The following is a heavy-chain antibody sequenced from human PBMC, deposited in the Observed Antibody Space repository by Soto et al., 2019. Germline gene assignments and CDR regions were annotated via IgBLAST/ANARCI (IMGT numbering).Heavy chain of an antibody. CDR3: ARDLGKAIVVVPAAMFMRGAFDY. V-gene: IGHV3-30-3*01. CDR2: ISYDGSNK. CDR1: GFTFSSYA. J-gene: IGHJ4*02. D-gene: IGHD2-2*01. Sequence: QVQLVESGGGVVQPGRSLRLSCAASGFTFSSYAMHWVRQAPGKGLEWVAVISYDGSNKYYADSVKGRFTISRDNSKNPLYLQMNSLRAEDTAVYYCARDLGKAIVVVPAAMFMRGAFDYWGQGTLVTVSS.